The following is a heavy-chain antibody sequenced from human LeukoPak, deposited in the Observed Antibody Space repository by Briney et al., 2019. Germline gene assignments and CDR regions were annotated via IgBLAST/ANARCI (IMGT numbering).Heavy chain of an antibody. V-gene: IGHV3-23*01. CDR2: ISNNGGST. Sequence: GGSLRLSCAASGFTFSSSAMSWVRQAPGKGLEWVSAISNNGGSTYYADSVKGRFTISRDNSKNTLFLQMNSLRAEDTAVYYCAKDPYYGSGSYYSVFSYWGQGALVTVSS. D-gene: IGHD3-10*01. J-gene: IGHJ4*02. CDR1: GFTFSSSA. CDR3: AKDPYYGSGSYYSVFSY.